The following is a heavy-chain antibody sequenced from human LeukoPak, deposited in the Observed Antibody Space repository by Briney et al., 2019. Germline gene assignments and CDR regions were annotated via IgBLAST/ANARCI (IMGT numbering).Heavy chain of an antibody. V-gene: IGHV3-66*02. CDR3: ARPTGTLDAFDI. J-gene: IGHJ3*02. Sequence: GGSPRLSCAASGFIVSYSYMSWVRQAPGKGLEWVSLIYSGGSTFYADSVKGRFTISRDNSKNTLYLQMNSLRVEDTAVYYCARPTGTLDAFDIWGQGTMVTVSS. CDR2: IYSGGST. D-gene: IGHD1-1*01. CDR1: GFIVSYSY.